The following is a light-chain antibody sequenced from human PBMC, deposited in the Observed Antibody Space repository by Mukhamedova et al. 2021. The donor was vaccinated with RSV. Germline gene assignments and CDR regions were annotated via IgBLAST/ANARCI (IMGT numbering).Light chain of an antibody. CDR2: DAS. J-gene: IGKJ3*01. CDR3: QQYDSLPLT. V-gene: IGKV1-33*01. Sequence: NWYQQKPGKAPTLLIYDASTLKTGVPSRFIGSGSGTDFSLTIDSLLPEDIATYYCQQYDSLPLTFGPGTTVDLK.